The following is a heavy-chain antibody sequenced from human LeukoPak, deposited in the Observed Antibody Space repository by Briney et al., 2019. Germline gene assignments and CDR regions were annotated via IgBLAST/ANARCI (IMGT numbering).Heavy chain of an antibody. Sequence: GGSLRLSCAASGLTVSRNYMSWVRQAPGKGLESVSVIYSAGSTYYADSVRGRFTISRDNAKNTLYLQMNSLRVEDTAVYYCARVGGHWGQGTLVTVSS. D-gene: IGHD3-10*01. CDR1: GLTVSRNY. CDR2: IYSAGST. CDR3: ARVGGH. V-gene: IGHV3-53*01. J-gene: IGHJ4*02.